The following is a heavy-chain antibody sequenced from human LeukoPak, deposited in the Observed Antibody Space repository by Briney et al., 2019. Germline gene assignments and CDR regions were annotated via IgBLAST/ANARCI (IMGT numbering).Heavy chain of an antibody. D-gene: IGHD6-19*01. CDR1: GYTLTELS. CDR2: FDPEDGET. CDR3: ATDRDSSGWFSFDY. J-gene: IGHJ4*02. Sequence: ASVKVSCKVSGYTLTELSMHWVRQAPGKGLEWMGGFDPEDGETIYAQKFQGRVTMTEDTSTDTAYMELSSLRSEDTAVYYCATDRDSSGWFSFDYWGQGTLVTVSS. V-gene: IGHV1-24*01.